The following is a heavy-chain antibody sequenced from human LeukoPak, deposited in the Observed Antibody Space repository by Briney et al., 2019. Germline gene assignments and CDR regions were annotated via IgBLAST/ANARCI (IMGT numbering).Heavy chain of an antibody. Sequence: GGSLRLSCAASGFAFSTYSMNWVRQAPGKGLEWVSSISSSSTYIYYADSVKGRVTISRDNAKNSLYLQMNSLRAEDTAVYYCARVLSGCETTRCELDYWGQGTLATASS. CDR1: GFAFSTYS. CDR3: ARVLSGCETTRCELDY. D-gene: IGHD1-26*01. V-gene: IGHV3-21*01. CDR2: ISSSSTYI. J-gene: IGHJ4*02.